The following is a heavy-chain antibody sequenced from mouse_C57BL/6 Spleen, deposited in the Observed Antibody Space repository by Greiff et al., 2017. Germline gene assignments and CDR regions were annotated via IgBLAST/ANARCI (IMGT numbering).Heavy chain of an antibody. CDR3: AISSYGAMDY. V-gene: IGHV1-22*01. D-gene: IGHD1-1*01. CDR2: INPNNGGT. Sequence: EVQLQQSGPELVKPGASVKMSCKASGYTFTDYNMHWVKQSHGKSLEWIGYINPNNGGTSYNQKFKGKATLTVNKSSSTAYMELRSLTSEDPAVYYCAISSYGAMDYWGQGTSVTVSS. CDR1: GYTFTDYN. J-gene: IGHJ4*01.